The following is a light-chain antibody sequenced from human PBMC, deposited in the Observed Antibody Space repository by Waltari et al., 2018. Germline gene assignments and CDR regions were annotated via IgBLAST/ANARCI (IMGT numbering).Light chain of an antibody. CDR2: QDS. CDR1: KLGDKY. V-gene: IGLV3-1*01. Sequence: SYELTQPPSVSVSPGQTASITCSGDKLGDKYACWYQQKPGQSPVLVIYQDSKRPSGIPEGFSGSNPGNTATLTISGTQAMDEADYYCQAWDSSTAVFGTGTKVTVL. CDR3: QAWDSSTAV. J-gene: IGLJ1*01.